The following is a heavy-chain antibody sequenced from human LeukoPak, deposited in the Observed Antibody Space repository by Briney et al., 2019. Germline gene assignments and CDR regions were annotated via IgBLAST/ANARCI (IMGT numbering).Heavy chain of an antibody. J-gene: IGHJ4*02. CDR1: GFTFSSYA. CDR2: ISYDGSNK. Sequence: GGSLRHSCAASGFTFSSYAMHWVRQAPGKGLEWVAVISYDGSNKYYADSVKGRFTISRDNSKNTLYLQMNSLRAEDTAVYYCAKDGAYCSGGSCYSHYYFDYWGQGTLVTVSS. D-gene: IGHD2-15*01. CDR3: AKDGAYCSGGSCYSHYYFDY. V-gene: IGHV3-30*04.